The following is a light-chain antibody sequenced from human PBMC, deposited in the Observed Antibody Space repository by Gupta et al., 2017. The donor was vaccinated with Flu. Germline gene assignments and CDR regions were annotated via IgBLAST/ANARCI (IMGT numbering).Light chain of an antibody. CDR2: GNN. Sequence: QSVLTQPPSVSGAPGQRVTIPCPGSSSNIGAGYDVHWYQQFPGTAPKLLIYGNNNRPSGVPDRFAGSKSGTSASLAITGLQAEDEADYHCQSYDRSLSGSVFGGGTRLTVL. J-gene: IGLJ3*02. CDR3: QSYDRSLSGSV. V-gene: IGLV1-40*01. CDR1: SSNIGAGYD.